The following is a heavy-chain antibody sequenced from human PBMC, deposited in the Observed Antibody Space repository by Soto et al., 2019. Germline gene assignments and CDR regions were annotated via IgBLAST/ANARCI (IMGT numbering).Heavy chain of an antibody. Sequence: EVQLVESGGGLVQPGRSLRLSCAASGFTFDDYAMHWVRQAPGQGLEWVPGISWDSGSIGYADSVKGRFTISRDNDKNSLYLQMNRLRSETTALYYCTKDRGTNYSGSGKCFDYWGQGTRVTVSS. D-gene: IGHD3-10*01. CDR3: TKDRGTNYSGSGKCFDY. CDR2: ISWDSGSI. CDR1: GFTFDDYA. V-gene: IGHV3-9*01. J-gene: IGHJ4*02.